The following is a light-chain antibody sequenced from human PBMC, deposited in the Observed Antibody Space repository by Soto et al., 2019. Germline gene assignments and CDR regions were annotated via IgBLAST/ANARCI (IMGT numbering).Light chain of an antibody. J-gene: IGKJ2*01. CDR1: QSLVYSDGNTY. Sequence: DVVMTQSPLSLPVTLGQPASISCRSSQSLVYSDGNTYLNWFQQRPGQSPRRLIYKVSNRDSGVPDRFSGSGSGPDLTLKISRVEAEDVGVYYSMQGTHWPYTFGQGTKLEIK. CDR3: MQGTHWPYT. CDR2: KVS. V-gene: IGKV2-30*01.